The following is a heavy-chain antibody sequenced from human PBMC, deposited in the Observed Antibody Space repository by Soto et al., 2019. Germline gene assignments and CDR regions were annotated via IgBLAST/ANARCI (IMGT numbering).Heavy chain of an antibody. CDR3: ARVAYNNGWIFDY. CDR1: GFTFGDYW. V-gene: IGHV3-7*01. CDR2: IKQDGSEK. D-gene: IGHD6-25*01. J-gene: IGHJ4*01. Sequence: EVQLVESGGGLVQPGGSLRLSCAASGFTFGDYWMSWVRQVPGKGLEWVANIKQDGSEKYYVDSVKGRFTLSKDNAKNSLNLQMNSLRAQDTAMYFCARVAYNNGWIFDYWGQGTLVTVSS.